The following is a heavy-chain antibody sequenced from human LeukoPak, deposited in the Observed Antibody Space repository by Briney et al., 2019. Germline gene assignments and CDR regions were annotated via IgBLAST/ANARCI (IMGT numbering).Heavy chain of an antibody. CDR3: ARDRGFGELRGGYFDY. D-gene: IGHD3-10*01. V-gene: IGHV4-30-4*08. CDR1: GGSISSGDYY. J-gene: IGHJ4*02. CDR2: IYYSGST. Sequence: SETLSLTRTVSGGSISSGDYYWSWIRQPPGRGLEWIGYIYYSGSTYYNPSLKSRVTISVDTSKNEYSLKLSSVTAADTAVYYCARDRGFGELRGGYFDYWGQGTLVTVSS.